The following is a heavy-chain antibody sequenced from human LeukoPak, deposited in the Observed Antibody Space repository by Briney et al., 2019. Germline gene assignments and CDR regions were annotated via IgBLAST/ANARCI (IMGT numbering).Heavy chain of an antibody. CDR3: ARWGASGLALIYYYGMDV. V-gene: IGHV1-46*01. CDR1: GYTFTRYY. D-gene: IGHD3/OR15-3a*01. Sequence: ASVKVSCKASGYTFTRYYMHWVRQAPGQGLEWMGIINPSGGSARYAQKFQGRVTMTRDTSTSTVYMEVSSLRSEDTAVYYCARWGASGLALIYYYGMDVWGQGTTVTVSS. J-gene: IGHJ6*02. CDR2: INPSGGSA.